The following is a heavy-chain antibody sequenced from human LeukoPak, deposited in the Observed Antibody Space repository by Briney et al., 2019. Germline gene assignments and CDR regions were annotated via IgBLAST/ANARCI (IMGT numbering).Heavy chain of an antibody. D-gene: IGHD3-3*01. CDR2: IHHNGRT. CDR1: GYSISSDYY. V-gene: IGHV4-38-2*02. CDR3: ARDHLANLASRLFDP. J-gene: IGHJ5*02. Sequence: SETLSLTCTVSGYSISSDYYWGWIRQPPGKGLEWIGSIHHNGRTYYNPSLKSRVTISVDTSKNQFSLKLSSVTAADTAVYYCARDHLANLASRLFDPWGQGTLVTVSS.